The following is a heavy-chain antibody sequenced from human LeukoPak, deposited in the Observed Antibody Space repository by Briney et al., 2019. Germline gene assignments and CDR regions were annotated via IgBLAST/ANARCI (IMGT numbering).Heavy chain of an antibody. CDR3: ARDPDRYSYGYGYFDY. J-gene: IGHJ4*02. Sequence: GGSLRLSCAASGFTFSSYAMHWVRQAPGKGLEWVAVISYDGSNKYYADSVKGRFTISRDNSKNTLYLQMNSLRAEDTAVYYCARDPDRYSYGYGYFDYWGQGTLVTVSS. CDR1: GFTFSSYA. D-gene: IGHD5-18*01. V-gene: IGHV3-30-3*01. CDR2: ISYDGSNK.